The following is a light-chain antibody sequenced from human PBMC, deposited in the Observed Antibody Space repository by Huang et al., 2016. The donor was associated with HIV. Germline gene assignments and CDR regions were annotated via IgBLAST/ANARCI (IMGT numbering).Light chain of an antibody. CDR1: HSIGGT. Sequence: EIVMTQSPATLSVSPGEGATHSCRASHSIGGTLAWYQQKTGQAPRLLIYSTSTKATGIPARFNGSGSGTDFTLTISSLQSEDFADYYCQQYNKWPPAFGQGTKVEIK. V-gene: IGKV3-15*01. CDR2: STS. CDR3: QQYNKWPPA. J-gene: IGKJ1*01.